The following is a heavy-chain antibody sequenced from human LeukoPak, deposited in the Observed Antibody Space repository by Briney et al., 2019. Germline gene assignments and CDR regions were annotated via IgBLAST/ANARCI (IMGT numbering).Heavy chain of an antibody. Sequence: KPGGSLILSCAASGFTFSSYSMSWVRQAPGKGLEWVSSISSRSGYIYYADSVKGRFTISRDNAKNSLYLQMNTLRAEDTAVYYCASFDSSGWHYFDYWGQGTLVTVSS. CDR1: GFTFSSYS. V-gene: IGHV3-21*01. D-gene: IGHD6-19*01. J-gene: IGHJ4*02. CDR2: ISSRSGYI. CDR3: ASFDSSGWHYFDY.